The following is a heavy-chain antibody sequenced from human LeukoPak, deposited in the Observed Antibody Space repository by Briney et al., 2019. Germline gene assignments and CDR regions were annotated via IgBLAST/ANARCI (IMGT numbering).Heavy chain of an antibody. V-gene: IGHV1-69*05. Sequence: SVKVSCKASGGTFSSYAISWVRQAPGQGLEWMGGIIPIFGTANYAQKLQGRVTITTDESTSTAYMELSSLRSEDTAVYYCANGRRVSYYYYYMDVWGKGTTVTVSS. CDR3: ANGRRVSYYYYYMDV. CDR2: IIPIFGTA. CDR1: GGTFSSYA. J-gene: IGHJ6*03. D-gene: IGHD6-25*01.